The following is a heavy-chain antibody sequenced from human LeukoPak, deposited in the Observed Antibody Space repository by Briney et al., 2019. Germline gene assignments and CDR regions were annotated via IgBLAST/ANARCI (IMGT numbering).Heavy chain of an antibody. J-gene: IGHJ4*02. Sequence: SETLSLTCTISGGSISSYYGSWIRQPPGKGLEWIGYIYYNGNTNYNPSLKSRVTISVDTSKNQFSLKLSSVTAADTAVYYCARIPIDGTYYFDYWGQGTLVTVSS. CDR1: GGSISSYY. V-gene: IGHV4-59*08. CDR2: IYYNGNT. CDR3: ARIPIDGTYYFDY. D-gene: IGHD1-1*01.